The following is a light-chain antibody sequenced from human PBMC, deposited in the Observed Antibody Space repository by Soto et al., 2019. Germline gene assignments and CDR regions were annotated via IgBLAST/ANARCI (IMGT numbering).Light chain of an antibody. J-gene: IGKJ1*01. CDR2: GAS. CDR3: QQYNNWPGT. CDR1: QSVGSNY. Sequence: EIVLTQSPDTLSLSPGERATLSCRASQSVGSNYLAWYQQKPGQTPRLLIYGASTRATGIPARFSGSGSGTEFTLTISSLQSEDFAVYYCQQYNNWPGTFGQGTKVDIK. V-gene: IGKV3-15*01.